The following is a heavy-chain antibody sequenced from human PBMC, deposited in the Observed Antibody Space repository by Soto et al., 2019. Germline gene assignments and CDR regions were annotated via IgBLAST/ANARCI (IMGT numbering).Heavy chain of an antibody. D-gene: IGHD6-13*01. J-gene: IGHJ3*02. V-gene: IGHV3-23*01. Sequence: EVQLLESGGGLVQPGGSLRLSCAASGFTFSSYAMSWVRQAPGKGLEWVSAISGSGGSTYYADSVKGRFNISRDNSKNTVYLQMNHLRGGDTAVYYCAKDGSGIAAGYCRPNAFDTWGQGALVTVSS. CDR2: ISGSGGST. CDR3: AKDGSGIAAGYCRPNAFDT. CDR1: GFTFSSYA.